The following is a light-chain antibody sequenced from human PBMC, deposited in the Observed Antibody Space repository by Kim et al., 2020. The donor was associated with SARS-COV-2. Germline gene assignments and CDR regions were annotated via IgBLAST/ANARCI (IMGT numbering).Light chain of an antibody. Sequence: PGQSITISCTGTSSDVGGYNYVSWYKQHPGKAPKLIIYDVSNRPSGVSNRFSGSKSGNTASLTISGLQPEDEADYYCSSYTNSNVIFGGGTQLTVL. V-gene: IGLV2-14*03. CDR1: SSDVGGYNY. CDR3: SSYTNSNVI. CDR2: DVS. J-gene: IGLJ2*01.